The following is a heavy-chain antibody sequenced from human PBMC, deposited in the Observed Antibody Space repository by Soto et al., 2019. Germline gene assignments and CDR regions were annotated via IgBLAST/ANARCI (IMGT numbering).Heavy chain of an antibody. V-gene: IGHV1-45*02. CDR3: ATSGVVVIAYYYYGMDV. CDR1: GYTFTYRY. CDR2: ITPFNGNT. Sequence: ASVKVSCKASGYTFTYRYLHWVRQAPGQALEWMGWITPFNGNTNYAQKFQDRVTITRDRSMSTAYMELSSLRSEDTAMYYCATSGVVVIAYYYYGMDVWGQGTTVTVSS. J-gene: IGHJ6*02. D-gene: IGHD3-22*01.